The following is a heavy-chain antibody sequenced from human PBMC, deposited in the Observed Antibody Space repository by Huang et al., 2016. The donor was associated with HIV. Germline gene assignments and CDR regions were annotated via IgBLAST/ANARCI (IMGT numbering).Heavy chain of an antibody. D-gene: IGHD3-3*01. V-gene: IGHV1-18*01. Sequence: HVYLVQSGSEVKKPGASVKVSCKASGYTFSFYGINWVRQAPGQGLEWKGWSNPYNAKKTFAQKFQGRLIMTTDTSTSTAYMELRSLRSDDTGLYYCVRNLEWAQGNWFDSWGQGTLVTVSS. J-gene: IGHJ5*01. CDR1: GYTFSFYG. CDR3: VRNLEWAQGNWFDS. CDR2: SNPYNAKK.